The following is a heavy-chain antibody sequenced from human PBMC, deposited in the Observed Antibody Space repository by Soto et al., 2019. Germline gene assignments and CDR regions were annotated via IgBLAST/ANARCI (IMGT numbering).Heavy chain of an antibody. V-gene: IGHV3-7*01. CDR3: ARDLEYSSSPLDY. CDR2: IKQDGSEK. Sequence: GGSLRLSCAASGFTFSSYWMSWVRQAPGKGLEWVANIKQDGSEKYYVDSVKGRFTISRDNAKNSLYLQMNSLRAEDTAVYYCARDLEYSSSPLDYWGQGTLVTVSS. CDR1: GFTFSSYW. J-gene: IGHJ4*02. D-gene: IGHD6-6*01.